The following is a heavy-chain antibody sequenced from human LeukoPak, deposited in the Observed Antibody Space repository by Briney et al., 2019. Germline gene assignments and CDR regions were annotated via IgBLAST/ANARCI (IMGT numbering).Heavy chain of an antibody. CDR1: GFTFSSYA. Sequence: GGSLRLSCAASGFTFSSYAMSWVPQAPGKGLEWVSAISGSGGSTYYADSVKGRFTISRDDSKNTLYLQMNSLRAEDTAVYYCAKDSFWSGYFRDFDYWGQGTLVTVSS. CDR3: AKDSFWSGYFRDFDY. J-gene: IGHJ4*02. V-gene: IGHV3-23*01. CDR2: ISGSGGST. D-gene: IGHD3-3*01.